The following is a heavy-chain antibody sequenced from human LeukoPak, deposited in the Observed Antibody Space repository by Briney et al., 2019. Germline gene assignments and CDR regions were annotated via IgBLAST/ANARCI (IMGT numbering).Heavy chain of an antibody. Sequence: GRSLRLSCAASGFTFDEYAMHWVRQAPGKGLEWVPGISWNSGNMVYADSVKGRFTISRDNAKNSLYLQMNSLRAEDTALYYCAKDGQFCSGGSCYTFLDNWGQGTLVTVSS. V-gene: IGHV3-9*01. J-gene: IGHJ4*02. CDR3: AKDGQFCSGGSCYTFLDN. CDR1: GFTFDEYA. D-gene: IGHD2-15*01. CDR2: ISWNSGNM.